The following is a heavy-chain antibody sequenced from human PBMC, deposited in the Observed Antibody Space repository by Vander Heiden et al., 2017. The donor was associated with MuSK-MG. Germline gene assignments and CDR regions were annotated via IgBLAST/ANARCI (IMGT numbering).Heavy chain of an antibody. Sequence: QVQLQQWGAGRLKLSETISLTCAVYGGYVSGYYVSGICRPPGKGLEWIGESNHSGRTDYNPCLSSSVTIPVDTSKIEFSLKLSSVTAGATAVYYGTSGSSVWLGGYYYHYDIDVWGRGTTVTVSS. V-gene: IGHV4-34*02. CDR2: SNHSGRT. D-gene: IGHD6-19*01. CDR1: GGYVSGYY. J-gene: IGHJ6*02. CDR3: TSGSSVWLGGYYYHYDIDV.